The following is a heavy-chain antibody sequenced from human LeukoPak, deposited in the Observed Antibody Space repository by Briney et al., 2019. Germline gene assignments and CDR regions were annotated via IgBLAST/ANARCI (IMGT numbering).Heavy chain of an antibody. V-gene: IGHV3-66*01. J-gene: IGHJ4*02. CDR1: GFTVSSNY. CDR2: IYSGGST. Sequence: GGSLRLSCAASGFTVSSNYMSWVRQAPGKGLEWVSVIYSGGSTYYEDSVKGRFTISRDNSKNTLYLQMNSLRAEDTAAYYCASSITMVRGVPNFDYWGQGTLVTVSS. CDR3: ASSITMVRGVPNFDY. D-gene: IGHD3-10*01.